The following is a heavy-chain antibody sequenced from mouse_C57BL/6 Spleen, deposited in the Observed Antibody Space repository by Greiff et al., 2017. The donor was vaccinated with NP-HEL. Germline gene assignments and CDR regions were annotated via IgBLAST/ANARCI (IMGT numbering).Heavy chain of an antibody. CDR1: GYTFTSYW. CDR2: IYPGSGST. V-gene: IGHV1-55*01. Sequence: VQLQQSGAELVKPGASVKMSCKASGYTFTSYWITWVKQRPGQGLEWIGDIYPGSGSTNYNEKFKSKAKLTGDTSSSTAYMQLSSLTSEDSAVYYCARMSHYAMDYWGQGTSVTVSS. J-gene: IGHJ4*01. CDR3: ARMSHYAMDY.